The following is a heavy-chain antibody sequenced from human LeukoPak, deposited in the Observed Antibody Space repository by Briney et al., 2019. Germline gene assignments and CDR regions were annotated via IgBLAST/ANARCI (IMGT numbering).Heavy chain of an antibody. CDR3: ARDLSGYSYGFGGDL. Sequence: GGSLRLSCAASGFTISANFMSWVRQAPGKGLEWVSIMYSVGSTFYADSVKGRFTISRDPSKNSLDLQMDSLRVDDAAVYYCARDLSGYSYGFGGDLWGQGTLVTVSS. D-gene: IGHD5-18*01. CDR1: GFTISANF. CDR2: MYSVGST. V-gene: IGHV3-66*01. J-gene: IGHJ4*02.